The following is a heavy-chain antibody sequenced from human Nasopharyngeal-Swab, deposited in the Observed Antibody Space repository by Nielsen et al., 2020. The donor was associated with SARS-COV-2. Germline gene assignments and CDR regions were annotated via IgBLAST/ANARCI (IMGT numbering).Heavy chain of an antibody. CDR1: GASISSSINY. CDR3: ARDESGDYLGLPFDS. D-gene: IGHD4-17*01. Sequence: SETLSLTCTVSGASISSSINYWGWIRQSPQKGLEWIGTVPYSGTANYNPSLNSRVTISVDTSKNQFSLKLISVTAADTAVYYCARDESGDYLGLPFDSWGPGTLVTVSS. V-gene: IGHV4-39*07. J-gene: IGHJ4*02. CDR2: VPYSGTA.